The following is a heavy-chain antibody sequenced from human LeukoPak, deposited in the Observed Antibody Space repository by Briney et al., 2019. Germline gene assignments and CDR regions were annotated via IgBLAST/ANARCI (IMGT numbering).Heavy chain of an antibody. Sequence: GASGKVSCKASGYSFTNYYIHWVRQAPGQGLEWMGIVNPSGGSTTYAQEFQGRVTMTRDTSTSTVYMDLSSLRSDDTAVYFCARGGRMTTVVTYYFDYWGQGTLVTVSS. CDR3: ARGGRMTTVVTYYFDY. CDR1: GYSFTNYY. J-gene: IGHJ4*02. D-gene: IGHD4-23*01. V-gene: IGHV1-46*01. CDR2: VNPSGGST.